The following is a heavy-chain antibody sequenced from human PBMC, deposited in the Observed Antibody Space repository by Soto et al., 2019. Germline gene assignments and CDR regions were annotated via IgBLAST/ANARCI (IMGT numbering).Heavy chain of an antibody. D-gene: IGHD3-22*01. V-gene: IGHV3-30*18. CDR1: GFTFSSYG. CDR3: VKGEYYYDGSAYYPFDF. CDR2: ISYDGSNK. J-gene: IGHJ4*02. Sequence: SLRLSCAASGFTFSSYGMHWVRQAPGKGLEWVAGISYDGSNKYYADSVKGRFTISRDNSKNTLYLQMNSLRAEDTAVYYCVKGEYYYDGSAYYPFDFWGQGSMVTVSS.